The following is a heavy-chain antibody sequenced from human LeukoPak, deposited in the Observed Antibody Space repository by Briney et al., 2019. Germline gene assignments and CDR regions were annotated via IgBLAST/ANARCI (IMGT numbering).Heavy chain of an antibody. V-gene: IGHV1-46*01. CDR3: ARERITMVRGTQYNWFDP. Sequence: ASVKVSCKASGYTFTSYYMHWVRQAPGQGLEWMGIINPSGGSTSYAQKFQGRVTMTRDTSTSTVYMELSSLRSEDTAMYYCARERITMVRGTQYNWFDPWGQGTLVTVSS. CDR1: GYTFTSYY. J-gene: IGHJ5*02. D-gene: IGHD3-10*01. CDR2: INPSGGST.